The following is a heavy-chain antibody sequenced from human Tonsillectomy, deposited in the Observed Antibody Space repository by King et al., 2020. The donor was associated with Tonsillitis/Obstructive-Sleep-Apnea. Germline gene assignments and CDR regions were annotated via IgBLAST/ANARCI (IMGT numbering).Heavy chain of an antibody. CDR2: IYYSGST. V-gene: IGHV4-59*01. CDR1: GGSISSYY. Sequence: QLQESGPGLVKPSETLSLTCTVSGGSISSYYWSWIRQPPGKGLECIGYIYYSGSTNYNPSLKSRVTISVDTSKNQFSRKLSSVTAADTAVYYCAREGLGDAFDIWGHGTMVTVSS. CDR3: AREGLGDAFDI. J-gene: IGHJ3*02.